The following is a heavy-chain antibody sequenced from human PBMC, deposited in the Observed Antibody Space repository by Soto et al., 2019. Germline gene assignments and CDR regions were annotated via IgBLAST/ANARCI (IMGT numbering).Heavy chain of an antibody. CDR1: GFTVSSNY. CDR3: ARGTSYGSGSYYSGGAFDI. V-gene: IGHV3-66*01. CDR2: IYSGGST. J-gene: IGHJ3*02. D-gene: IGHD3-10*01. Sequence: GGSLRLSCAASGFTVSSNYMSWVRQAPGKGLEWVSVIYSGGSTYYADSVKGRFTISRHNSKNTLYPQMNSLRAEDTAVYYCARGTSYGSGSYYSGGAFDIWGQGTMVTVSS.